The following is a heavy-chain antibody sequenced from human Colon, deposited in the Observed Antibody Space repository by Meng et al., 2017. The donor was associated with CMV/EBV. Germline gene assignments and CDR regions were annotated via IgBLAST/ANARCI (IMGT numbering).Heavy chain of an antibody. Sequence: SETLSLTCTVSGDSMRGFYWNWIRQAPGKGLEWIGYIYYSGTRYNSNSGRTNYNPSLKSRVTISVDPSKNQFSLKLTSVTAADTALYYCAGLLPSGKYVHHWFDPWGQGTLVTVSS. J-gene: IGHJ5*01. D-gene: IGHD3-10*02. V-gene: IGHV4-59*12. CDR3: AGLLPSGKYVHHWFDP. CDR1: GDSMRGFY. CDR2: IYYSGTRYNSNSGRT.